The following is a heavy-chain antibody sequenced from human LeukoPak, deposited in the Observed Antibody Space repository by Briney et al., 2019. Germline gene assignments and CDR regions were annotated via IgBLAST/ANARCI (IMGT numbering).Heavy chain of an antibody. Sequence: GGSLRLSCAASGFTFSSYWMHWVRQAPGKGLVWVSRINSDGSSTSYADSVKGRFTISRDNAKNTLYLQMDSLRAEDTAVYYCARDLQLGPNYYYYMDVWGKGTTVTVSS. CDR2: INSDGSST. D-gene: IGHD3-16*01. V-gene: IGHV3-74*01. CDR1: GFTFSSYW. CDR3: ARDLQLGPNYYYYMDV. J-gene: IGHJ6*03.